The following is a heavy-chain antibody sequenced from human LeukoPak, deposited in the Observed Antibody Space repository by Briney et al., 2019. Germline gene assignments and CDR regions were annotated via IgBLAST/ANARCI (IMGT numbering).Heavy chain of an antibody. V-gene: IGHV3-7*03. CDR3: TRVFGGYDVSDY. D-gene: IGHD3-3*01. J-gene: IGHJ4*02. Sequence: GGSLRLSCAASGFTFSSFWMSWVRQAPGKGLEWVGNIKKDGSQKYYVDSVEGRFTISRDNAENSLYLQMDSLGVDDTAVYYCTRVFGGYDVSDYWGQGTLVTVSS. CDR2: IKKDGSQK. CDR1: GFTFSSFW.